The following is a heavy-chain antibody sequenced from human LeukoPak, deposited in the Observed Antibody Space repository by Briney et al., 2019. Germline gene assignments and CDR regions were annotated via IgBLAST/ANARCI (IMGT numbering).Heavy chain of an antibody. CDR1: GFTFSNFG. CDR3: ARDSFFEIGPAVAGPLDY. Sequence: GGSLRLSCVASGFTFSNFGMHWVRQAPGKGLEWVAFIRDYGSSQYYADSVRGRFTISRDNSKNTLYLQMNSLRAEDTAVYYCARDSFFEIGPAVAGPLDYWGQGTLVTVSS. D-gene: IGHD6-19*01. J-gene: IGHJ4*02. CDR2: IRDYGSSQ. V-gene: IGHV3-30*02.